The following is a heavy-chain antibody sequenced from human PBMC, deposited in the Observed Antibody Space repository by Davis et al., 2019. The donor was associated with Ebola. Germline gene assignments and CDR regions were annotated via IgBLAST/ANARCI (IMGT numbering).Heavy chain of an antibody. D-gene: IGHD2-2*01. CDR3: ARGRGYCSSTSCFIMDV. V-gene: IGHV3-21*04. Sequence: GGSLRLSCAASGFTFSSYSMNWVRQAPGKGLEWVSSISSSSSYIYYADSVKGRFTISRDDYRKTLYLQMNSLRAEDTAVYYCARGRGYCSSTSCFIMDVWGQGTTVTVSS. CDR2: ISSSSSYI. CDR1: GFTFSSYS. J-gene: IGHJ6*02.